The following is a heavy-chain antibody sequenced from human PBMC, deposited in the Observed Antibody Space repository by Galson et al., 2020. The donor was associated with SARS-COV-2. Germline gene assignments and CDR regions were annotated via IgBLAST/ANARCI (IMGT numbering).Heavy chain of an antibody. CDR1: GFTFSSYA. V-gene: IGHV3-30*04. CDR3: ARGNVLNVLLWVGELPLGDWFDP. D-gene: IGHD3-10*01. J-gene: IGHJ5*02. CDR2: ISYDGSNK. Sequence: QLGESLKISCAASGFTFSSYAMHWVRQAPGKGLEWVAVISYDGSNKYYADSVKGRFTISRDNSKNTLYLQMNSLRAEDTAVYYCARGNVLNVLLWVGELPLGDWFDPWGQGTLVTVSS.